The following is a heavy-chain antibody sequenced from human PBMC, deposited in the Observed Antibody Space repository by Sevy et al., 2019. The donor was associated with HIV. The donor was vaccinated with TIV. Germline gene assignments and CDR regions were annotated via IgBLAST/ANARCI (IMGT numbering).Heavy chain of an antibody. J-gene: IGHJ4*02. V-gene: IGHV3-23*01. CDR2: ISGSGGST. CDR1: GFNFNTYA. Sequence: GGSLRLSCAAFGFNFNTYAISWVRQAPGKGLEWVSAISGSGGSTYYADSVKGRFTISRDNSKNTLYLQMNSLRAEDTAVYYCAKVSGYYDSSGYYPLDWGQGTLVTVSS. D-gene: IGHD3-22*01. CDR3: AKVSGYYDSSGYYPLD.